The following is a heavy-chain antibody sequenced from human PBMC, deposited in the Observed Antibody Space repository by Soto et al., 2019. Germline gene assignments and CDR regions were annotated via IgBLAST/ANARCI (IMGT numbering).Heavy chain of an antibody. CDR3: VKDIEPGGAHY. CDR1: GFTSNDHG. J-gene: IGHJ4*02. CDR2: IIWNTGNT. D-gene: IGHD3-16*01. Sequence: VQLVESVGGLVQPGKSLRLSCAASGFTSNDHGMHGVRQAPGKGLEWVAGIIWNTGNTGYADSVKGRFTISRDNANNSLYLQMNSLRPDDTALYYCVKDIEPGGAHYWGQGTLVTVSS. V-gene: IGHV3-9*02.